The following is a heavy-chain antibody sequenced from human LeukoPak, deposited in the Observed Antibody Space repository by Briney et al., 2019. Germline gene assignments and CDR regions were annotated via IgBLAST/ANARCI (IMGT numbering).Heavy chain of an antibody. CDR1: GFTFSSYA. J-gene: IGHJ3*02. V-gene: IGHV3-23*01. Sequence: PGGSLRLSCAASGFTFSSYAMSWVRQAPGKGLEWVSAISGSGGSTYYADSVKGRFTISRDNSKNTLYLQMNSLRAEDTAVYYCAKERHSSGYYCVPDAFDIWGQGTMVTVSS. CDR2: ISGSGGST. CDR3: AKERHSSGYYCVPDAFDI. D-gene: IGHD3-22*01.